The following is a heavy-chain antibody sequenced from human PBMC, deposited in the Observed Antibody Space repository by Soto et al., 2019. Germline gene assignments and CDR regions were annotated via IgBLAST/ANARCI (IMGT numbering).Heavy chain of an antibody. V-gene: IGHV4-34*01. CDR3: AGGRWLRSSFDY. CDR1: GGSFSGYY. Sequence: QVQLQQWGAGLLKPSETLSLTCAVYGGSFSGYYWSWIRQPPGKGLEWIGEINHSGSTNYNPSLKSRVTRSVDTAKNQFSLWLSSVTAADTAVYYCAGGRWLRSSFDYWGQGTLVTVSS. CDR2: INHSGST. J-gene: IGHJ4*02. D-gene: IGHD3-22*01.